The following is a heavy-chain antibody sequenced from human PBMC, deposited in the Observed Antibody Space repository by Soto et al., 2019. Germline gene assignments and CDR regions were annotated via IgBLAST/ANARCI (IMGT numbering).Heavy chain of an antibody. Sequence: GESLKISCTASGFTFGDYAMSWFRQAPGKGLEWVGFIRSKAYGGTTEYAASVKGRFTISRDDSKSIAYLQMNSLKTEDTAVYYCTREVAGYSSSWYPYGMDVWGQGTTVTVSS. J-gene: IGHJ6*02. CDR1: GFTFGDYA. D-gene: IGHD6-13*01. CDR2: IRSKAYGGTT. V-gene: IGHV3-49*03. CDR3: TREVAGYSSSWYPYGMDV.